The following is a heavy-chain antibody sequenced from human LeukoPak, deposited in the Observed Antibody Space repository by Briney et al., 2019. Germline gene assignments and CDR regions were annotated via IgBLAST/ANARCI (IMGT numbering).Heavy chain of an antibody. J-gene: IGHJ4*02. CDR2: ISSSSSYI. CDR3: ARAEVEIQSNPTDY. D-gene: IGHD5-24*01. Sequence: GGSLRLSCAASGFTFSSYSMNWVRQAPGKGLEWVSSISSSSSYIYYADSVKGRFTISRDNAKNSLYLQMNSLRAEDTAVYYCARAEVEIQSNPTDYWGQGTLVTVSS. V-gene: IGHV3-21*01. CDR1: GFTFSSYS.